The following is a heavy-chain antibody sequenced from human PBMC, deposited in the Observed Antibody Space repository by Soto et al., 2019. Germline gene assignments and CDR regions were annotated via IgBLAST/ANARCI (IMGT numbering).Heavy chain of an antibody. V-gene: IGHV4-4*02. CDR3: GRTMSMEPNYGMDV. Sequence: SETLSLTCAVSGGSIDSHNCWTWVRQPPGKGLEWIGEVYHSGSTNYNPSLKSRVTISVDKSKNQFSLKLTSVTAADTAVYYCGRTMSMEPNYGMDVGGHGTTVNVS. CDR1: GGSIDSHNC. D-gene: IGHD3-22*01. CDR2: VYHSGST. J-gene: IGHJ6*02.